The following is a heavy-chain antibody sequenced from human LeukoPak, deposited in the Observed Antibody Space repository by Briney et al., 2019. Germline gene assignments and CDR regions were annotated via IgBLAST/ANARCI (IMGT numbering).Heavy chain of an antibody. CDR3: ARGDLPFDY. Sequence: SETLSLTCTVSGGSISSYYWSWIRQPPGKGLEWIGYIYYSGSTNYNPSLKSRVTISVDTSKNQFSLKLSSVTAADTAVYYCARGDLPFDYWGQGTLVTVS. D-gene: IGHD3/OR15-3a*01. CDR2: IYYSGST. V-gene: IGHV4-59*01. CDR1: GGSISSYY. J-gene: IGHJ4*02.